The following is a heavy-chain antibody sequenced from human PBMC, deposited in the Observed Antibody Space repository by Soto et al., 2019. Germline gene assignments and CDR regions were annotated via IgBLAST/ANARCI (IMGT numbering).Heavy chain of an antibody. CDR1: GFTLSTYG. Sequence: WSLRLSCAASGFTLSTYGMHWVRQAPGKGLEWVAAMSYDGTKEYYADSVKGRFTISRDNSRNTLFLQLNSLRAEDTAVYYCAKEYGSTWIDHWGQGTLVTVSS. CDR2: MSYDGTKE. CDR3: AKEYGSTWIDH. J-gene: IGHJ4*02. D-gene: IGHD6-13*01. V-gene: IGHV3-30*18.